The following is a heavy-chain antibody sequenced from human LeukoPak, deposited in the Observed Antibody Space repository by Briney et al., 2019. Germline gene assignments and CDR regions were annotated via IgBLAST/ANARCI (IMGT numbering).Heavy chain of an antibody. CDR2: IIPILGIA. J-gene: IGHJ3*02. CDR1: GGTFSSYA. V-gene: IGHV1-69*04. CDR3: ARLGIGSDAFDI. Sequence: SVTVSCMASGGTFSSYAISWARQARGQGLEGMGRIIPILGIANYAQKFQGRVTITAAKPTSTAYMELSSMRSEDTAVYYCARLGIGSDAFDIWGQGTMVTVSS. D-gene: IGHD3-16*01.